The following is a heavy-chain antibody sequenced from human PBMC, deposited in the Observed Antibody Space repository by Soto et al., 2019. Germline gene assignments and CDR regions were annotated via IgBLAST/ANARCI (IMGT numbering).Heavy chain of an antibody. Sequence: QVQLVQSGAEVKKPGSSVKVSCKASGGSLSNYGISWVRQAPGQVLEWMGGIIPVFGTANYAKKFQGRVTITADESTSIVYMDVTSLRSEDTAVYYCARGDATKIVVTTYYGMDVWGQGTTVTVSS. D-gene: IGHD4-17*01. V-gene: IGHV1-69*12. CDR3: ARGDATKIVVTTYYGMDV. J-gene: IGHJ6*02. CDR2: IIPVFGTA. CDR1: GGSLSNYG.